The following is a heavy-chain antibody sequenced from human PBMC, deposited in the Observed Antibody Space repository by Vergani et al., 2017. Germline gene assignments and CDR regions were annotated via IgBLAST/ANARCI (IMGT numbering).Heavy chain of an antibody. CDR1: GGSISSYY. Sequence: QVQLPESGPGLVKPSEPLSLPCPVSGGSISSYYWSWIRQPAGKGLEWIGRIYTSGSTNYNPSLKSRVTMSVDTSKNQFYLKLSSVTAADTAVYYCARDSPVATIFDYWGQGTRVTVSS. CDR2: IYTSGST. D-gene: IGHD5-12*01. V-gene: IGHV4-4*07. J-gene: IGHJ4*02. CDR3: ARDSPVATIFDY.